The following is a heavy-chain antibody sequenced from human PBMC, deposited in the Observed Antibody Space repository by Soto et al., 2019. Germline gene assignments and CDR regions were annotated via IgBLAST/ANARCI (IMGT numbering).Heavy chain of an antibody. V-gene: IGHV3-30*09. Sequence: GESLSLSCDVSGFIFKNYAMNWVRQPQGKGLEWVTTRTCESRSKYYAESVKSRFAISRDNSKSTLNLQMNTLRVDDSAIYYCAKSSGGSSSMGMDYWGQGTLVTVSS. CDR2: RTCESRSK. CDR1: GFIFKNYA. J-gene: IGHJ4*02. D-gene: IGHD2-15*01. CDR3: AKSSGGSSSMGMDY.